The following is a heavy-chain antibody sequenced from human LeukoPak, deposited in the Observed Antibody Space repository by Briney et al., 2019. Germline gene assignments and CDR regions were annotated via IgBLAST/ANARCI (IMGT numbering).Heavy chain of an antibody. CDR2: IKEDGSEI. J-gene: IGHJ4*02. CDR3: TRGHYDDHRR. Sequence: GGSLRLSCAAPGFTFSGFWMNWVRQAPGEGLEWVANIKEDGSEIYYVDSVKGRFTISRDNAKNSLYLQMDTLRAEDTALYFCTRGHYDDHRRWGQGTLVTVSS. D-gene: IGHD4-17*01. CDR1: GFTFSGFW. V-gene: IGHV3-7*01.